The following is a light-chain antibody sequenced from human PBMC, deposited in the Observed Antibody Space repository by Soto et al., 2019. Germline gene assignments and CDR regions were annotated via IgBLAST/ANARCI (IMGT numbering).Light chain of an antibody. CDR2: GNS. Sequence: QSVLTQPPSVSGAPGQRVTISCTGRSSNIGAGYDVHWYQQLPGTAPKLLIYGNSNRPSGVPDRFSGSKSGTSASLAITGLQAEDEAEYYCQSYDSSLSGWVFGTSTKVTVL. CDR1: SSNIGAGYD. CDR3: QSYDSSLSGWV. J-gene: IGLJ1*01. V-gene: IGLV1-40*01.